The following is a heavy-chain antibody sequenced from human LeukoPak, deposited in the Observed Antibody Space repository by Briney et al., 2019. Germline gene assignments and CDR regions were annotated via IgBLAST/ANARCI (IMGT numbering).Heavy chain of an antibody. V-gene: IGHV4-30-4*01. CDR2: IYYSGST. Sequence: SETLSLTCTVSGGSISSGDYYWNWIRQPRGMGLEWIVYIYYSGSTYDNPSLRSRVTISVDTSKNQFSLKLSSVTAADTAVYYCAARISGTYYFDYWGQGTLVTVSS. CDR3: AARISGTYYFDY. J-gene: IGHJ4*02. CDR1: GGSISSGDYY. D-gene: IGHD1-7*01.